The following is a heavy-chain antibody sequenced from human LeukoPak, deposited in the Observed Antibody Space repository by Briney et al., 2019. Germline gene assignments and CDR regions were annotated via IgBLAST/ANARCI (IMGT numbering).Heavy chain of an antibody. CDR2: IYHSGST. V-gene: IGHV4-30-2*01. CDR1: GGSISSGGYY. CDR3: ARRGWVAAAGSGRAFDI. Sequence: SQTLSLTCTVSGGSISSGGYYWSWIRQPPGKGLEWIGYIYHSGSTYYNPSLKSRVTISVDTSKNQFSLKLSSVTAADTAVYYCARRGWVAAAGSGRAFDIWGQGTMVTVSS. J-gene: IGHJ3*02. D-gene: IGHD6-13*01.